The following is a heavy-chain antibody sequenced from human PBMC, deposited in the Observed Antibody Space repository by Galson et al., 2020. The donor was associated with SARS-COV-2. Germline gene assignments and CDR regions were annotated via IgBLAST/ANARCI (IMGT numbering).Heavy chain of an antibody. CDR3: ARSGNSEWLPDWFDP. J-gene: IGHJ5*02. V-gene: IGHV3-66*02. CDR1: GFTVSSNY. CDR2: IYSGGST. Sequence: GESLKISCAASGFTVSSNYMSWVRQAPGKGLEWVSVIYSGGSTYYADSVKGRFTISRDNSKNTLYLQMNSLRAEDTAVYYCARSGNSEWLPDWFDPWGQGTLVTVSS. D-gene: IGHD3-3*01.